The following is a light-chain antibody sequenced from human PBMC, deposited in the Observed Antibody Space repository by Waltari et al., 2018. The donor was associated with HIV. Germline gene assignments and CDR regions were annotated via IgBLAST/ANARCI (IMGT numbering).Light chain of an antibody. CDR1: SSDVGGYDY. V-gene: IGLV2-8*01. CDR2: EVN. CDR3: SSYAGRNTLL. Sequence: QYALTQPPSASGSPGQSVTISCTGTSSDVGGYDYVSWYQQHPGKAPKLMISEVNKRPSGVPDRFSGSRSGNTASLTVSGLQAEDEAHYYCSSYAGRNTLLFGGGTKLTVL. J-gene: IGLJ2*01.